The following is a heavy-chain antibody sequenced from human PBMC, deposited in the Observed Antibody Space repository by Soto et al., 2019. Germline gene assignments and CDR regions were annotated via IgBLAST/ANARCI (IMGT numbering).Heavy chain of an antibody. CDR3: AGRYCTNGVCYTNYYYYIDV. D-gene: IGHD2-8*01. CDR1: GFTFSTYA. CDR2: ITTSGGNT. Sequence: EVQLLESGGGLVQPGGSLRLSCAASGFTFSTYAMSWVRQAPGKGLEWVSTITTSGGNTYYADEVQGRYTIYRDNSKNPMYLQMNSLRDEDTAVYYCAGRYCTNGVCYTNYYYYIDVWGKGTTVTVSS. J-gene: IGHJ6*03. V-gene: IGHV3-23*01.